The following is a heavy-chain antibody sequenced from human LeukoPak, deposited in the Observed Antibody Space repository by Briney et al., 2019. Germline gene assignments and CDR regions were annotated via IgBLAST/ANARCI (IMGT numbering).Heavy chain of an antibody. V-gene: IGHV4-59*01. J-gene: IGHJ4*02. Sequence: PSETLSLTCTVSGDSTSNYYWSWIQQSPGKELEWIGYMYNRGSTIYNPSLKSRVTISTDTSKNQFSLRLTSVTAADTAVYYCARAEKAVTGTLDSWGQGTLITVSS. CDR2: MYNRGST. CDR1: GDSTSNYY. CDR3: ARAEKAVTGTLDS. D-gene: IGHD6-19*01.